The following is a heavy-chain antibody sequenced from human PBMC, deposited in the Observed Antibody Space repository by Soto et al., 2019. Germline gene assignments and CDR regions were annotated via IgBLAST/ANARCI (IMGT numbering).Heavy chain of an antibody. D-gene: IGHD3-16*01. Sequence: PGGSLRLSCAAPGFTFSSYGMHWVRQAPGKGLEWVAVISYDGSNKYYADSVKGRFTISRDNSKNTLYLQMNSLRAEDTAVYYCAKDAPAGGATDYWGQGTLVSVSS. V-gene: IGHV3-30*18. CDR2: ISYDGSNK. J-gene: IGHJ4*02. CDR1: GFTFSSYG. CDR3: AKDAPAGGATDY.